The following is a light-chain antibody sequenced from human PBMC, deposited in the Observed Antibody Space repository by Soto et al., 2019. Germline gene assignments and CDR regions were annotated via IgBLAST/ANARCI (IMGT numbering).Light chain of an antibody. Sequence: QPVLTQPPSVSGAPGQRVTISCTGSSSNIGAGYDVHWYQQLPGPAPKLLIYGNSNRPSGVPDRFSGSKSGTSASLAITGLQAEDEDDYYCQSYDSSLSGPQVVFGGGTKLTVL. J-gene: IGLJ2*01. CDR3: QSYDSSLSGPQVV. CDR1: SSNIGAGYD. V-gene: IGLV1-40*01. CDR2: GNS.